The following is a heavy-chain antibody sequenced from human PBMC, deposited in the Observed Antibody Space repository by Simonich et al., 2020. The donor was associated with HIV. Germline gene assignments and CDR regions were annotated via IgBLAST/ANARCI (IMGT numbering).Heavy chain of an antibody. J-gene: IGHJ4*02. CDR2: INHSGST. D-gene: IGHD6-13*01. CDR3: AREKGSSYDY. Sequence: QVQLQQWGAGLLKSSETLSLTCAVYGGSFSGYYWSWIRQPAGKGLECIGEINHSGSTKYKSSLKSRVTISVDTSKNQFSLKLTSVTAADTAVYYCAREKGSSYDYWGQGTLVTVSS. CDR1: GGSFSGYY. V-gene: IGHV4-34*01.